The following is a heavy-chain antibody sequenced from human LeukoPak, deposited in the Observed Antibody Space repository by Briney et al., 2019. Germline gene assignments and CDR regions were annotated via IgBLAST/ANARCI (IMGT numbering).Heavy chain of an antibody. D-gene: IGHD6-19*01. CDR3: ARSIAVAGKVNYFDY. J-gene: IGHJ4*02. Sequence: SETLSLTCTVSGGSISSYYWSWIRQPAGKGLEWIGRIYTSGSTNYNPSLKSRATMSVDTSKNQFSLKLGSVTAADTAVYYCARSIAVAGKVNYFDYWGQGTLVTVSS. CDR2: IYTSGST. V-gene: IGHV4-4*07. CDR1: GGSISSYY.